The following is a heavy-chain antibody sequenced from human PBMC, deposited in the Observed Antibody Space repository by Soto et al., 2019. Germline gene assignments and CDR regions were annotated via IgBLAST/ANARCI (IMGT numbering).Heavy chain of an antibody. Sequence: GGSLRLSCAASGFTFSSYGMHWVRQAPGKGLEWVAVISYDGSNKYYADSVKGRFTISRDNSKNTLYLQMNSLRAEDTAVYYCAKDHGGLAVAGSGPLDYWGQGTLVTVSS. CDR3: AKDHGGLAVAGSGPLDY. J-gene: IGHJ4*02. D-gene: IGHD6-19*01. CDR2: ISYDGSNK. CDR1: GFTFSSYG. V-gene: IGHV3-30*18.